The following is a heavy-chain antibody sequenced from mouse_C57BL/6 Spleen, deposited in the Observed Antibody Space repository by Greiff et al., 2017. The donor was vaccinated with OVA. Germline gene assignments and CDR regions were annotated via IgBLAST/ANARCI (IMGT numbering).Heavy chain of an antibody. D-gene: IGHD3-2*02. CDR3: TTAQATTRGFAY. CDR2: IDPEDGDT. J-gene: IGHJ3*01. Sequence: EVQLQQSGAELVRPGASVKLSCTASGFNIKDYYMHWVKQRPEQGLEWIGRIDPEDGDTEYAPKFQGKATMTADTSSNTAYLQLSSLTSEDTAVYYCTTAQATTRGFAYWGQGTLVTVSA. V-gene: IGHV14-1*01. CDR1: GFNIKDYY.